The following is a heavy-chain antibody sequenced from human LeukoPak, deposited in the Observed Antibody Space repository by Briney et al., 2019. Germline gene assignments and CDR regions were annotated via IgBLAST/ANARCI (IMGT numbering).Heavy chain of an antibody. Sequence: GGSLRLSCAASGFTFSSYSMNWVRQAPGKGLEWVSSISSSSYIYYADSVKGRFTISRDNAKNSLYLQMNSLRAEDTAVYYCSLAIDYSNPPWAFDIWGQGTMVTVSS. J-gene: IGHJ3*02. V-gene: IGHV3-21*01. CDR3: SLAIDYSNPPWAFDI. CDR2: ISSSSYI. D-gene: IGHD4-11*01. CDR1: GFTFSSYS.